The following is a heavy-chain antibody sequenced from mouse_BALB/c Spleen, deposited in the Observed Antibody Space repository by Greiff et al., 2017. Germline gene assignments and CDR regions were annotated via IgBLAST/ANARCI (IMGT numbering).Heavy chain of an antibody. Sequence: EVQLVESGGGLVQPGGSLKLSCAASGFTFSSYGMPWVRQTPDKRLELVATINSNGGNTYYPDSVKGRFTISRDNAKNALYLQMSSLKSEDTAMYYCAYYYAMDYWGQGTSVTVSS. V-gene: IGHV5-6-3*01. CDR1: GFTFSSYG. J-gene: IGHJ4*01. CDR2: INSNGGNT. CDR3: AYYYAMDY.